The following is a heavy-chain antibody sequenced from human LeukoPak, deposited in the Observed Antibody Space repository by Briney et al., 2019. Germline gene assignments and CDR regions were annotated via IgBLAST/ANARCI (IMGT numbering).Heavy chain of an antibody. CDR1: GFTFSSYA. V-gene: IGHV3-23*01. CDR3: AKRLSWVKGSHDYFDY. J-gene: IGHJ4*02. CDR2: IIASGGST. D-gene: IGHD1-26*01. Sequence: GGSLRPSCAASGFTFSSYAMSWVRQAPGKGLEWVSAIIASGGSTYYADSVKGRFTISRDSSKNTLYLQMNSLRAEDTAVYYCAKRLSWVKGSHDYFDYWGQGTLVTVSS.